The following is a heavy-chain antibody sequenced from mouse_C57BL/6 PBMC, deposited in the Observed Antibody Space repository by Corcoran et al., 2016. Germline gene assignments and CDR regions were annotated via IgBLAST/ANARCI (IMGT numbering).Heavy chain of an antibody. V-gene: IGHV1-26*01. D-gene: IGHD2-3*01. CDR2: INPNNGGT. CDR1: GYTFTDYY. J-gene: IGHJ4*01. CDR3: ADGYYPYYAMDY. Sequence: EVQLQQSGPELVKPGASVKISCKASGYTFTDYYMNWVKQSHGKSLEWIGDINPNNGGTSYNQKFKGKATLTVDKSSSTAYMELRSLTSEDSAVYYCADGYYPYYAMDYWGQGTSVTVSS.